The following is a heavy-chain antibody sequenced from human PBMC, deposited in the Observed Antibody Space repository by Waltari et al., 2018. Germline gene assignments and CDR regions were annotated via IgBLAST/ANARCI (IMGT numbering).Heavy chain of an antibody. CDR1: GFTFSRYW. CDR3: ARVATKTYSSPVPGRPYYYGMDV. Sequence: EEQLVESGGGLAQPGESLRLSCAASGFTFSRYWMDWVRQAPGKGLVWVSRISSDGSSTTYADSLKGRFTISRDNAKNTLYVQMNRLRAEDTAVYYCARVATKTYSSPVPGRPYYYGMDVWGQGTTVTVSS. V-gene: IGHV3-74*01. J-gene: IGHJ6*02. D-gene: IGHD3-22*01. CDR2: ISSDGSST.